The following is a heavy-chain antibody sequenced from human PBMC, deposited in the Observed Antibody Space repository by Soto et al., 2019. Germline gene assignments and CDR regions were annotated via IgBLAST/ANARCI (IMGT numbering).Heavy chain of an antibody. D-gene: IGHD2-2*01. Sequence: QMHLQESGPGLVKPSETLSLTCTVAGGSISGYYWSWVRPPAGKGLEWVGRIYSDGTTNYSPSLRSRVTMSLDTPKDQFSLHLNSVTAADTAVYYCSRVGCSNSKCYTRGMDVWGQGTTVTVSS. V-gene: IGHV4-4*07. J-gene: IGHJ6*02. CDR3: SRVGCSNSKCYTRGMDV. CDR1: GGSISGYY. CDR2: IYSDGTT.